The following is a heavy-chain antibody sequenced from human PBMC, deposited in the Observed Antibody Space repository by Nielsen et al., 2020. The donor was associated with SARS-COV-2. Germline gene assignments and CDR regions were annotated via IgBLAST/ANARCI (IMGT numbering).Heavy chain of an antibody. CDR3: AKTSCSSTSCRDYYYYGMDV. J-gene: IGHJ6*02. D-gene: IGHD2-2*01. V-gene: IGHV3-30-3*02. Sequence: VRQAPGKGLEWVAVISYDGSNKYYADSVKGRFTISRDNSKNTLYLQMNGLRAEDTAVYYCAKTSCSSTSCRDYYYYGMDVWGQGTTVTVSS. CDR2: ISYDGSNK.